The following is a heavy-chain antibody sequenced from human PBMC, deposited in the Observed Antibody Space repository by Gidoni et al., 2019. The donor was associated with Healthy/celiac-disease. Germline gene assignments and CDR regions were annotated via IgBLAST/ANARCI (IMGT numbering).Heavy chain of an antibody. J-gene: IGHJ6*02. V-gene: IGHV3-9*01. CDR1: GCTFDEYA. CDR3: SKGAAGLVDGMDV. D-gene: IGHD6-13*01. Sequence: EVQMVESGGGLVQPGRSLRLSCAASGCTFDEYAMHWVRQAPGTGLEGCSSISWNSGSRGYADSWNGRFTISRDHAKYSLYLQMNSLTAEDTALYDCSKGAAGLVDGMDVCGQGTTVTVSS. CDR2: ISWNSGSR.